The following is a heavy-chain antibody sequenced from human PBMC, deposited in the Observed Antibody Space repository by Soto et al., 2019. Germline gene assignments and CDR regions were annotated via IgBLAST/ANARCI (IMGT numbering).Heavy chain of an antibody. CDR2: IKAYSGNT. CDR3: AIADYGHDDY. J-gene: IGHJ4*02. CDR1: GYTFATST. Sequence: QLQLVQSGPEAKKPGASVKVSCKASGYTFATSTISWLRQAPGQGPEWMGWIKAYSGNTNYAQKLQGRFTMTTDTSTSTAYMELTSLTTDDTAIYYCAIADYGHDDYWGQGTLVTVSS. D-gene: IGHD4-17*01. V-gene: IGHV1-18*01.